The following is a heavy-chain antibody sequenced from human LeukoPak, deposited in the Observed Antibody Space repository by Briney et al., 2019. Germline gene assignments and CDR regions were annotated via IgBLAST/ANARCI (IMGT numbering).Heavy chain of an antibody. Sequence: ASAKVSCKASGYTFTSYDINWVRQATGQGLEWMGWMNPNSGNTGYAQKFQGRVTMTRNTSISTAYMELSSLRSEDTAVYYCARGLYSYGYSYYYYGMDVWGQGTTVTVSS. CDR2: MNPNSGNT. J-gene: IGHJ6*02. CDR3: ARGLYSYGYSYYYYGMDV. V-gene: IGHV1-8*01. D-gene: IGHD5-18*01. CDR1: GYTFTSYD.